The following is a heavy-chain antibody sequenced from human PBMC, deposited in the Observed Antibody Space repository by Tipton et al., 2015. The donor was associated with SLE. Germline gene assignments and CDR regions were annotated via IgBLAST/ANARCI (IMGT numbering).Heavy chain of an antibody. Sequence: LVKPSETLSLSCDVSGFSISSGYYWGWIRQPPGKGLEWIGSIYQSGNTYYNPSLKSRISMSIDTFKNQVFLRLNSVTAADTAVYYCARHDYDDNGYYMHYFDYWGQGTLVTVSS. CDR1: GFSISSGYY. CDR2: IYQSGNT. J-gene: IGHJ4*02. V-gene: IGHV4-38-2*01. CDR3: ARHDYDDNGYYMHYFDY. D-gene: IGHD3-22*01.